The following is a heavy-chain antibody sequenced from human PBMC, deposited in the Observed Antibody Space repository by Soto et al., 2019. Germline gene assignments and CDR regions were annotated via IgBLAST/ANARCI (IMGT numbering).Heavy chain of an antibody. CDR1: GGSISSGGYY. D-gene: IGHD4-17*01. J-gene: IGHJ4*02. CDR2: IYYSGTT. CDR3: ARSPEATVTAFDY. V-gene: IGHV4-31*03. Sequence: QVQLQESGPGLVKPSQTLSLTCTVSGGSISSGGYYWSWIRQHPGKGLEWIGYIYYSGTTYYNPSLKSRVTISVATSKNQFSLKLSSVTAADTAVYYCARSPEATVTAFDYWGQGTLVTVSS.